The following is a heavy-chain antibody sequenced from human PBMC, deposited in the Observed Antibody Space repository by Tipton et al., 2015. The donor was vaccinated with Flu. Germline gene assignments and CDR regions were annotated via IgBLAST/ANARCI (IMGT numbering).Heavy chain of an antibody. CDR3: ARGSGYANTYFDY. J-gene: IGHJ4*02. CDR2: INHGGST. CDR1: GGSFSGHY. D-gene: IGHD5-12*01. Sequence: GLVKPSGTLSLTCAVYGGSFSGHYWSWIRQPPGKGLEWIGEINHGGSTTHSPSLNSRVTISVDTSKNQFSLRLSSVTAADTAVYYCARGSGYANTYFDYWGRGTLVTVSS. V-gene: IGHV4-34*01.